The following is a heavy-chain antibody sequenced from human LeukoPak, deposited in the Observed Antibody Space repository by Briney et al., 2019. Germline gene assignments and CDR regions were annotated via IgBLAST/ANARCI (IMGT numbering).Heavy chain of an antibody. V-gene: IGHV3-23*01. CDR3: ARGIIYGDYFPSADY. Sequence: GGTLRLSCAASGFTFSSYGMSWVRQAPGKGLEWVSAISGSGGSTYYADSVKGRFTISRDNAKNSLYLQMNSLRAEDTAVYYCARGIIYGDYFPSADYWGQGTLVTVSS. D-gene: IGHD4-17*01. CDR1: GFTFSSYG. J-gene: IGHJ4*02. CDR2: ISGSGGST.